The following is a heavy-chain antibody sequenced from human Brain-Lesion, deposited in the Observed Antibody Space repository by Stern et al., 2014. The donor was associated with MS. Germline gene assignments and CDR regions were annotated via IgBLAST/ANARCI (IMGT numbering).Heavy chain of an antibody. Sequence: MQLVESGGGVVQPGRSLRLSCAASGFTFSYHAMHWVRQAPGKGLEWVALISYDGSDKNDADSVKGRFTISRDNSRNTLYLQMNSLRVDDTAVYYCARGGAVTTSDYSLDYWGQGTLVTVSS. J-gene: IGHJ4*02. V-gene: IGHV3-30*01. CDR1: GFTFSYHA. D-gene: IGHD4-17*01. CDR2: ISYDGSDK. CDR3: ARGGAVTTSDYSLDY.